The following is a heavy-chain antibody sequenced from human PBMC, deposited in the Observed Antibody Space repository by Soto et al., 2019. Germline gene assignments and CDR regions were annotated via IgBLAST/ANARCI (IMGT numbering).Heavy chain of an antibody. V-gene: IGHV1-69*13. CDR1: GGTFSSYA. CDR2: IIPIFGTA. Sequence: SVKVSCKASGGTFSSYAISWVRQAPGQGLEWMGGIIPIFGTANYAQKFQGRVTITADESTSTAYMELSSLRSEDTAVYYCARGVVVVPAAIGRRPDYYGMDVWGQGTTVTVSS. J-gene: IGHJ6*02. D-gene: IGHD2-2*01. CDR3: ARGVVVVPAAIGRRPDYYGMDV.